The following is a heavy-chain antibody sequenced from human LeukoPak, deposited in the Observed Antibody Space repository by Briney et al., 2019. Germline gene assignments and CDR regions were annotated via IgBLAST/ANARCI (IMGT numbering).Heavy chain of an antibody. Sequence: GSVKVSCKVSGYTLTELSMHWVRQAPGKGLEWMGGFDPEDGETIYAQKFQGRVTMTEDTSTDTAYMELSSLRSEDTAVYYCATALASQPDSSGYYYLPDYWSQGTLVTVSS. V-gene: IGHV1-24*01. CDR3: ATALASQPDSSGYYYLPDY. CDR1: GYTLTELS. CDR2: FDPEDGET. D-gene: IGHD3-22*01. J-gene: IGHJ4*02.